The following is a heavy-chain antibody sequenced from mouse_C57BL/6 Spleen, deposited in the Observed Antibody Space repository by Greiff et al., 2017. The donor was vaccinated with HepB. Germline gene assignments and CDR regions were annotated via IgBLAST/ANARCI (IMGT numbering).Heavy chain of an antibody. D-gene: IGHD1-1*01. J-gene: IGHJ1*03. V-gene: IGHV1-18*01. CDR1: GYTFTDYN. CDR2: INPNNGGT. Sequence: VQLKQSGPELVKPGASVKIPCKASGYTFTDYNMDWVKQSHGKSLEWIGDINPNNGGTIYNQKFKGKATLTVDKSSSTAYMELRSLTSEDTAVYYCARPIRIYYYGSSDWYFDVWGTGTTVTVSS. CDR3: ARPIRIYYYGSSDWYFDV.